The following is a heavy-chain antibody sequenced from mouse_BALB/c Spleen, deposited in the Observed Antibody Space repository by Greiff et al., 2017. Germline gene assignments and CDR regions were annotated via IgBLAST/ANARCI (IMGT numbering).Heavy chain of an antibody. J-gene: IGHJ4*01. Sequence: EVKLEESGGGLVQPGGSMKLSCVASGFTFSNYWMNWVRQSPEKGLEWVAEIRLKSNNYATHYAESVKGMFTISRDDSKSSVYLQMNNLRAEDTGIYYCTRSGYYAMDDCGEGISVTVSS. CDR3: TRSGYYAMDD. CDR2: IRLKSNNYAT. CDR1: GFTFSNYW. D-gene: IGHD1-3*01. V-gene: IGHV6-6*02.